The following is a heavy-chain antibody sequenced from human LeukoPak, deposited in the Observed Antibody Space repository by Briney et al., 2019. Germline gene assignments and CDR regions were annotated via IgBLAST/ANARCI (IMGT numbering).Heavy chain of an antibody. V-gene: IGHV3-74*01. CDR2: VSRDGVAT. J-gene: IGHJ6*03. CDR3: ARAQGAPYPYYMDV. CDR1: GFTFNSFL. D-gene: IGHD3-16*01. Sequence: PGGSLRLSCAASGFTFNSFLMHWVREAPGKGLMWVSYVSRDGVATQCADSVKGRFTISRDNAKNTLYLHMNSLRADDTAIYYCARAQGAPYPYYMDVWGKGTTVIVS.